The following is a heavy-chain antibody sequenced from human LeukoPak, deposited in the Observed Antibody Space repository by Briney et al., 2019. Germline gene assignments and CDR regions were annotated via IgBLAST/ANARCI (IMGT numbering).Heavy chain of an antibody. CDR2: INDIGGGT. CDR3: AKDAGRLKRELPRWGEFDY. D-gene: IGHD3-10*01. J-gene: IGHJ4*02. CDR1: GFSFSTSA. Sequence: PGGSLRLSCAASGFSFSTSAMTWVRLAPGKGLEYVSSINDIGGGTYYADSVKGRFTISRDNSKKTLFLQMNSLRVEDTAIYYCAKDAGRLKRELPRWGEFDYWGQGTLVTVSS. V-gene: IGHV3-23*01.